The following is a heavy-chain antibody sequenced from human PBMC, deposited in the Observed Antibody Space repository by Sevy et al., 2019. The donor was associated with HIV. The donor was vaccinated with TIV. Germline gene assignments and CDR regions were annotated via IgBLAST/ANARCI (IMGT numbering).Heavy chain of an antibody. CDR1: GFIVNNYW. CDR3: AKFKKRPHVWLPGGLDV. D-gene: IGHD3-16*01. CDR2: IKDDGSEK. J-gene: IGHJ6*02. Sequence: GGSLRLSCVASGFIVNNYWMTWVRQAPGKGLEWVANIKDDGSEKYYVGSVKGRFTISRDDAVNSLFLQMNRLRVEDTAVYYCAKFKKRPHVWLPGGLDVWGQGTTVTVSS. V-gene: IGHV3-7*01.